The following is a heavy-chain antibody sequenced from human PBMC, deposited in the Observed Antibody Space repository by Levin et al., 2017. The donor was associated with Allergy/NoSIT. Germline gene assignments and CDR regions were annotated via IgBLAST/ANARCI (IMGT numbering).Heavy chain of an antibody. D-gene: IGHD3-22*01. Sequence: SQTLSLTCTVSGGSISSYYWSWIRQPPGKGLEWIGYIYYSGSTNYNPSLKSRVTISVDTSKNQFSLQLSSVTAADTAVYYCARVDYYDSSGYYPHSVAFDIWGQGTMVTVSS. CDR1: GGSISSYY. CDR3: ARVDYYDSSGYYPHSVAFDI. CDR2: IYYSGST. V-gene: IGHV4-59*01. J-gene: IGHJ3*02.